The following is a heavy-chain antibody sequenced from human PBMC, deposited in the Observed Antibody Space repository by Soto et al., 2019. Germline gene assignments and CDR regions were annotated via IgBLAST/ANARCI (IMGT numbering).Heavy chain of an antibody. CDR1: GEGFGKYT. V-gene: IGHV1-3*01. CDR3: AREYSSSWYDYFDY. D-gene: IGHD6-13*01. J-gene: IGHJ4*02. CDR2: INAGNDHT. Sequence: SVKLTWKACGEGFGKYTRRWVRHETGQRLEWMGWINAGNDHTKFSQKFQGRLTITRDTSATTAYMELSSLRSEDTAVYYCAREYSSSWYDYFDYWGQGTLVTVSS.